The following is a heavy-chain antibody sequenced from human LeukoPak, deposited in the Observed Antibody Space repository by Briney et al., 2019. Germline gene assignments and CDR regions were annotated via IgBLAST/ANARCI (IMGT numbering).Heavy chain of an antibody. J-gene: IGHJ4*02. CDR3: ARARKSYYDSSGPVDY. V-gene: IGHV4-30-4*01. Sequence: PSGTLCLTCTVSGGSISSGDYYWSWIRQPPGKGLEWIGYIYYSGSTYYNPSLKSRVTISVDTSKNQFSLKLSSVTAADTAVYYCARARKSYYDSSGPVDYWGQGTLVTVSS. D-gene: IGHD3-22*01. CDR1: GGSISSGDYY. CDR2: IYYSGST.